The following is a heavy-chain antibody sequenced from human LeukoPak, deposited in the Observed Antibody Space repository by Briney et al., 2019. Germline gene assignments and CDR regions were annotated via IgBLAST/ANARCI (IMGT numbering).Heavy chain of an antibody. CDR1: GYTFTSYD. J-gene: IGHJ5*02. CDR2: MNPNSGNT. V-gene: IGHV1-8*01. Sequence: ASVKVSCKASGYTFTSYDINWVRQATGQGLEWMGWMNPNSGNTGYAQKFQGRVTMTRNTSISTAYMELSSLRSEDTAVYYCAIGLRITIFGGPKYNWFDPWGQGTLVTVSS. D-gene: IGHD3-3*01. CDR3: AIGLRITIFGGPKYNWFDP.